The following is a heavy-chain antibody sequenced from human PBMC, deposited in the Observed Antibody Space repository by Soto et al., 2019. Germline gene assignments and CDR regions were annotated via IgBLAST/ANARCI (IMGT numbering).Heavy chain of an antibody. V-gene: IGHV3-21*01. CDR2: ISSSSTAI. Sequence: GGSLRLSCAASGFSFSSYSMNWVRQAPGKGLEWVSSISSSSTAIFYGDSVKGRFIISRDNAENSLYLQMNSLRAEDTAVYYCARVGATRPDAFDIWGQGTMVTVSS. D-gene: IGHD1-26*01. CDR3: ARVGATRPDAFDI. CDR1: GFSFSSYS. J-gene: IGHJ3*02.